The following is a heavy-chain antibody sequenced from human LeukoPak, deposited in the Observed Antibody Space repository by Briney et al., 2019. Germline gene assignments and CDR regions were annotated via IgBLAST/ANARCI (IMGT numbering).Heavy chain of an antibody. J-gene: IGHJ4*02. CDR3: AKVDRSWDFDY. V-gene: IGHV3-30*02. CDR2: IRYDGSNK. D-gene: IGHD6-13*01. Sequence: EAGGSLRLSCAASGFTFSSYGMHWVRQAPGKGLEWVAFIRYDGSNKYYAGSVKGRFTISRDNSKNTLYLQMNSLRAEDTAVYYCAKVDRSWDFDYWGQGTLVTVSS. CDR1: GFTFSSYG.